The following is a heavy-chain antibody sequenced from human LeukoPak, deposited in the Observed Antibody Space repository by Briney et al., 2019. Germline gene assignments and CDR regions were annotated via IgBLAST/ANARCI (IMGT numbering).Heavy chain of an antibody. Sequence: SETLSLTCAVYGGSFSGYYWSWIRQPPGKGLEWIGEINHSGSTNYNPSLKSRVTISVDTSKNQFSLKLSSVTAADTAVYYCARYRGRTRGVTVFDYWGQGTLVTVSS. V-gene: IGHV4-34*01. CDR2: INHSGST. CDR1: GGSFSGYY. J-gene: IGHJ4*02. D-gene: IGHD2-21*02. CDR3: ARYRGRTRGVTVFDY.